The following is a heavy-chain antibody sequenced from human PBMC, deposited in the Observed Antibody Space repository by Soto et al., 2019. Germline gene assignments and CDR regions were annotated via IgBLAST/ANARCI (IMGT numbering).Heavy chain of an antibody. V-gene: IGHV5-51*01. Sequence: GESLKISCKGSGYSFTSYWIGWVRQMPGKGLEWMGIIYPGDSDTRYSPSFQGQVTISADKSISTAYLQWSSLKASDTAMYYCARTDVGDTAMSNRGNYNWFDPWGQGTLVTVSS. J-gene: IGHJ5*02. CDR1: GYSFTSYW. D-gene: IGHD5-18*01. CDR3: ARTDVGDTAMSNRGNYNWFDP. CDR2: IYPGDSDT.